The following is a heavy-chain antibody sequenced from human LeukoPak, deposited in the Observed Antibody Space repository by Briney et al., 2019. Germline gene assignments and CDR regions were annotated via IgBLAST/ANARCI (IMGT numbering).Heavy chain of an antibody. D-gene: IGHD2-2*01. V-gene: IGHV4-34*01. Sequence: SETLSLTCAVYGGSFSGYYWSWIRKPPGKGLEWIGEINHSGSTNYNPSLKCRVTISVDTSKNQFSLKLSSVTAADTAVYYCAVYCSSTSCYEEYWFDPWGQGTLVTVSS. CDR2: INHSGST. CDR1: GGSFSGYY. CDR3: AVYCSSTSCYEEYWFDP. J-gene: IGHJ5*02.